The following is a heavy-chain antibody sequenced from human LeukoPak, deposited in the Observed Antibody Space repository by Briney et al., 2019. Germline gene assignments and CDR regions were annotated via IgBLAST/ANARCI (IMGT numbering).Heavy chain of an antibody. CDR1: GGSISSYY. D-gene: IGHD2-8*01. Sequence: SETLSLTCTVSGGSISSYYWSWIRQPPGKGLEWIGYIYYSGSTNYNPSLKSRVTISVDTSKNQFSLKLSSVTAADTAVYYCARGGGYCTNGVCQPFDYWGQGTLVTVSS. V-gene: IGHV4-59*01. J-gene: IGHJ4*02. CDR2: IYYSGST. CDR3: ARGGGYCTNGVCQPFDY.